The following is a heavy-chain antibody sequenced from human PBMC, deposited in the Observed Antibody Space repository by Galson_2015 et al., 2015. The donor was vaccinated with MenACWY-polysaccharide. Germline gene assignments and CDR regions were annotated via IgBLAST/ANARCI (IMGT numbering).Heavy chain of an antibody. D-gene: IGHD3-10*01. V-gene: IGHV3-23*01. CDR3: AKDRGVGSAYWVFETYYYYYGMDV. Sequence: SLRLSCAASGFTFSSYAMSWVRQAPGKGLEWVSAISGSGGSTYYADSVKGRFTISRDNSKNTLYLQMNSLRAEDTAVYYCAKDRGVGSAYWVFETYYYYYGMDVWGQGTTVTVSS. CDR2: ISGSGGST. J-gene: IGHJ6*02. CDR1: GFTFSSYA.